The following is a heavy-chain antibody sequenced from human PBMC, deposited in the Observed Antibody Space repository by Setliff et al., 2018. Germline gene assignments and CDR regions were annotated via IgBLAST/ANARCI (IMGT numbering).Heavy chain of an antibody. V-gene: IGHV4-39*01. CDR2: ISYSGST. J-gene: IGHJ6*03. CDR1: GGSISDNNYY. Sequence: SETLSLTCTVSGGSISDNNYYWGWIRQSPGKELEWIGGISYSGSTYYNPSLKSRVTISVDTPKNQFSLKLSSVTAADTAVYYCARHVGSRSRGYNYYYYYMDVWGKGTTVTVSS. CDR3: ARHVGSRSRGYNYYYYYMDV. D-gene: IGHD3-10*01.